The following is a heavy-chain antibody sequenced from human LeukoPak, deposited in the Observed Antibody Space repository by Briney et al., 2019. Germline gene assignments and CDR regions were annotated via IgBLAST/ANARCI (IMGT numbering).Heavy chain of an antibody. V-gene: IGHV1-2*02. CDR3: ARNAVTWFDP. J-gene: IGHJ5*02. Sequence: GASVKVSCKASGYTFTGYYMRWVRQAPGQGLEWMGWINPNSGGTNYAQKFQGRVTMTRDTSISTAYMELSGLRSDDTAVYYCARNAVTWFDPWGQGTLVTVSS. CDR2: INPNSGGT. D-gene: IGHD4-11*01. CDR1: GYTFTGYY.